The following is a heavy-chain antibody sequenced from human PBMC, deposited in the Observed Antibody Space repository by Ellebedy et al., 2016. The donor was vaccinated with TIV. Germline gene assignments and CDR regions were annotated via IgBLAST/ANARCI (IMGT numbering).Heavy chain of an antibody. J-gene: IGHJ4*02. CDR1: GFTFRKYA. CDR2: ISGSGVST. CDR3: AKFHGDYHPYYLDF. Sequence: PGGSLRLSCVASGFTFRKYAMTWVRQAPGPGLEWVAAISGSGVSTYYADSVKGRFTISRDTSTTSLYLQMNSLRAGDTAIYYCAKFHGDYHPYYLDFWGQGTLVTVSS. D-gene: IGHD4-17*01. V-gene: IGHV3-23*01.